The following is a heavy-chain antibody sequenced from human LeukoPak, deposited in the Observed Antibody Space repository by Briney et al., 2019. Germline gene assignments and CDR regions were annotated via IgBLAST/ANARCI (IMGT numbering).Heavy chain of an antibody. CDR2: IKQDGSEK. J-gene: IGHJ3*02. V-gene: IGHV3-7*01. Sequence: PGGSLRLSCVASGFTFSSYWMSWVRQAPGKGLEWVANIKQDGSEKYYVDSVKGRFTISRDNAKNSLDLQMNSLRAEDTAVYYCAREKTLLWFGDHTVLAFDIWGQGTMVTVSS. CDR3: AREKTLLWFGDHTVLAFDI. CDR1: GFTFSSYW. D-gene: IGHD3-10*01.